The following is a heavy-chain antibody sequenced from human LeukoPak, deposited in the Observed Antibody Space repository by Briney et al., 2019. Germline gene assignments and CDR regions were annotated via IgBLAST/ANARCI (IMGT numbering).Heavy chain of an antibody. CDR2: ISGGGETI. J-gene: IGHJ4*02. Sequence: GGSLRLSCAASGFTFVSYAMGWVRQAPGKGLEWVSAISGGGETIYYADSVKGRFAISRDNSKNTLYLQMNGLRAEDTAIYYCAKDLNGDGGSLYYWGQGTLVTVSS. D-gene: IGHD1-26*01. CDR3: AKDLNGDGGSLYY. V-gene: IGHV3-23*01. CDR1: GFTFVSYA.